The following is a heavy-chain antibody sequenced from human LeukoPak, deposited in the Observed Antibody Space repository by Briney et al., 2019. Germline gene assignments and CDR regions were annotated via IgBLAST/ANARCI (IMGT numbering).Heavy chain of an antibody. D-gene: IGHD2-2*01. V-gene: IGHV1-8*01. CDR2: MNPNSGNT. Sequence: ASVKVSCKASGYTFNNYDINWVRQAPGQGLEWMGWMNPNSGNTGYAQKFQGRVTITADESTSTAYMELSSLRSEDTAVYYCARVLGYCSSTSCYFDYWGQGTLVTVSS. CDR1: GYTFNNYD. J-gene: IGHJ4*02. CDR3: ARVLGYCSSTSCYFDY.